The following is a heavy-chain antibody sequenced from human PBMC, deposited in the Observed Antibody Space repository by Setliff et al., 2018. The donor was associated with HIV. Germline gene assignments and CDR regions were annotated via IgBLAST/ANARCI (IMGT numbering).Heavy chain of an antibody. J-gene: IGHJ4*01. D-gene: IGHD3-10*01. V-gene: IGHV4-30-2*01. CDR1: GASISSGDYS. CDR2: FYHSGNT. CDR3: ARDRGEKGYFDS. Sequence: SETLSLTCAISGASISSGDYSWSWIRQPPGSDLEWIGYFYHSGNTYYSPSLHSRVTLSVDKSKNEVYLSLAAVTAADTAVYYCARDRGEKGYFDSWGHGALVTVAS.